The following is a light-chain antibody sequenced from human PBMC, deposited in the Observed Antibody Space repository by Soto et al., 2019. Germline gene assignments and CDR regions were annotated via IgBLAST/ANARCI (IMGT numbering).Light chain of an antibody. J-gene: IGKJ2*01. CDR3: QQYGSSPGYT. CDR1: QSVSSSY. Sequence: EIVLTQSPGTLSLSPGGRATLSCRASQSVSSSYVAWYQQKPGQAPRLLIYGASSRATGIPDRFSGSGSGTDFTLTISRLEPEDFAVYYCQQYGSSPGYTFGQGTKLEIK. V-gene: IGKV3-20*01. CDR2: GAS.